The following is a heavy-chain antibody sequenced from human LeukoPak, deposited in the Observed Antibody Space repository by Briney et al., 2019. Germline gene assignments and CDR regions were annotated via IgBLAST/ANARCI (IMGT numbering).Heavy chain of an antibody. CDR1: EYTFTDYY. D-gene: IGHD5-18*01. Sequence: ASVKVSCKASEYTFTDYYPHWVRQAPGQGLEWMGWINPNSGGTNYAQKFQGRVTMTRDTSISAAYMELTRLRSDDTAVYYCARARLMDTAMVYFDYWGQGTLVTVSS. J-gene: IGHJ4*02. CDR2: INPNSGGT. V-gene: IGHV1-2*02. CDR3: ARARLMDTAMVYFDY.